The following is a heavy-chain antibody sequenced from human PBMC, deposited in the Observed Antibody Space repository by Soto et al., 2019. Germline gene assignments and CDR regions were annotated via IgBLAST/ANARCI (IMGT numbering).Heavy chain of an antibody. J-gene: IGHJ4*02. CDR3: AKVQTVDDYVWGSYRTDY. V-gene: IGHV1-46*01. D-gene: IGHD3-16*02. Sequence: ASVKVSCKASGYTFTSYDMHWVRQAPGQGLEWMGIINPSGGSTSYAQKFQGRVTMTRDTSTSTVYMELSSLRSEDTAVYYCAKVQTVDDYVWGSYRTDYWGQGTLVTVSS. CDR2: INPSGGST. CDR1: GYTFTSYD.